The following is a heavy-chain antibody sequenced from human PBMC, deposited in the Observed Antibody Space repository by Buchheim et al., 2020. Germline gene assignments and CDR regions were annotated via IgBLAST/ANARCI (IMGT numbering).Heavy chain of an antibody. J-gene: IGHJ5*02. Sequence: QVQLQESGPGLVKPSQTLSLTCTVSGGSISSGGYYWSWIRQHPGKGLEWIGYIYYSGSTYYNPSLKSRFTISVDTSKNTFSLKLSSVTAADTAVYYCARVRSEDCSSTSCYLHWFDPWGQGTL. V-gene: IGHV4-31*03. CDR2: IYYSGST. D-gene: IGHD2-2*01. CDR3: ARVRSEDCSSTSCYLHWFDP. CDR1: GGSISSGGYY.